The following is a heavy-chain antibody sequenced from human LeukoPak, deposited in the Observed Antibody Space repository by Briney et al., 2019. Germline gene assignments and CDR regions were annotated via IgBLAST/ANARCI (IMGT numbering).Heavy chain of an antibody. CDR3: ARRDPFDY. V-gene: IGHV3-48*02. Sequence: GGSLRLSCASSGFTFSAYHMNWVRQAPGKGLEWISFISSDSGTIYYADSVKGRFTISRNNAANSLYLQMNNLRDEDTAVYYCARRDPFDYWGQGTMVTVSS. CDR1: GFTFSAYH. J-gene: IGHJ4*02. CDR2: ISSDSGTI.